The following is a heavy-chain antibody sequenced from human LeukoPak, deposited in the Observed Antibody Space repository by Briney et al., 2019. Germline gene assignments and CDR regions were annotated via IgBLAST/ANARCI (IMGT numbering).Heavy chain of an antibody. V-gene: IGHV3-7*04. CDR2: INQDGRET. Sequence: GGSLRLSCAAAAFTVSGSWMDWVRQPPGNGLEWVANINQDGRETYDVDSAKGPFTIARDNATNSMYLQMDSLRVEHPAISSCTKALVFWGRGPLVSVSS. CDR1: AFTVSGSW. J-gene: IGHJ4*02. CDR3: TKALVF.